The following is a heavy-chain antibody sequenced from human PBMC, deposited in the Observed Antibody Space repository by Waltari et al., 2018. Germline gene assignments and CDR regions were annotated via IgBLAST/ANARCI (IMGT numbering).Heavy chain of an antibody. D-gene: IGHD4-4*01. V-gene: IGHV5-51*03. CDR3: ARIVGSVTTGLVYFDY. J-gene: IGHJ4*02. CDR1: GYSFTSYW. CDR2: IYPGDSDT. Sequence: EVQLVQSGAEVKKPGESLKISCKGSGYSFTSYWIGWVRQMPGKGLEWMGIIYPGDSDTRYSPSFQGQVTISADKSISTAYLQWSSLKASDTAMYYCARIVGSVTTGLVYFDYWGQGTLVTVSS.